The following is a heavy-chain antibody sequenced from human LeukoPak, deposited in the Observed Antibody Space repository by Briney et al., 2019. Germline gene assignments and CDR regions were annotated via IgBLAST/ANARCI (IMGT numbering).Heavy chain of an antibody. Sequence: ASVKVSCKASGYTFTSYDINWVRQAPGQGLEWMGWMNPNAGNTSYVQKFQGRVTFTRNTSISTAYMELSSLRSEDTAVYYCARGKYCSDATCYSLGYYYYMDVWGKGTTVTVSS. CDR1: GYTFTSYD. D-gene: IGHD2-15*01. J-gene: IGHJ6*03. V-gene: IGHV1-8*03. CDR2: MNPNAGNT. CDR3: ARGKYCSDATCYSLGYYYYMDV.